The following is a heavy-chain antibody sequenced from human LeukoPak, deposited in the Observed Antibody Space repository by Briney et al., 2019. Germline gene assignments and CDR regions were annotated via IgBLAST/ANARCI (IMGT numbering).Heavy chain of an antibody. CDR3: AKARNWKYNWFDP. Sequence: GGSLRLSCAASGFTFSSYGMHWVRQAPGKGLEWVAVISYDGSNKYYADSVKGRFTISRDNSKNTLYLQMNSLRAEDTAVYYCAKARNWKYNWFDPWAREPWSPSPQ. J-gene: IGHJ5*02. CDR1: GFTFSSYG. CDR2: ISYDGSNK. D-gene: IGHD1-1*01. V-gene: IGHV3-30*18.